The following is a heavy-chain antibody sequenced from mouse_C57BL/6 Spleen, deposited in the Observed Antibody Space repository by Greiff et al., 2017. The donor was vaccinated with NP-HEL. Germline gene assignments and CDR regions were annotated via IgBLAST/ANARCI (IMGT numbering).Heavy chain of an antibody. CDR2: IYPGDGDT. J-gene: IGHJ4*01. CDR3: ARRGEGDAMDY. CDR1: GYAFSSSW. Sequence: VKLQESGPELVKPGASVKISCKASGYAFSSSWMNWVKQRPGKGLEWIGRIYPGDGDTNYNGKFKGKATLTADKSSSTAYMQLSSLTSEDSAVYFCARRGEGDAMDYWGQGTSVTVSS. V-gene: IGHV1-82*01.